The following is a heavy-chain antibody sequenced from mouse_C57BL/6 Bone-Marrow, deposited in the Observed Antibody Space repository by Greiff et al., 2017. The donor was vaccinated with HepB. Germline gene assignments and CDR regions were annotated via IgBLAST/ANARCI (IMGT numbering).Heavy chain of an antibody. Sequence: VQLQQSGAELVRPGASVKLSCTASGFNIKDYYMHWVKQRPEQGLEWIGWIDPENGDTEYASKFQGKATITADTSSNTAYLQLSSLTSEDTAVYYCTTSVVPDCWGQGATLTVSS. J-gene: IGHJ2*01. V-gene: IGHV14-4*01. D-gene: IGHD1-1*01. CDR2: IDPENGDT. CDR1: GFNIKDYY. CDR3: TTSVVPDC.